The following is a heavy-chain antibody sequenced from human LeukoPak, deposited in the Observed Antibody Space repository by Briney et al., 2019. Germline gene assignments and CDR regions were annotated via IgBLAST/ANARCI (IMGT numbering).Heavy chain of an antibody. CDR3: ATTYYYDSSGPWGAFDI. Sequence: GGSLRLSCAASGFTFTNFWMSWVRQAPGKGLEWVANINGDGSDRYYMDSLKGRFTISRDNAKNSLYLQMNSLRAEDTAVYYCATTYYYDSSGPWGAFDIWGQGTMVTVSS. V-gene: IGHV3-7*01. D-gene: IGHD3-22*01. CDR1: GFTFTNFW. CDR2: INGDGSDR. J-gene: IGHJ3*02.